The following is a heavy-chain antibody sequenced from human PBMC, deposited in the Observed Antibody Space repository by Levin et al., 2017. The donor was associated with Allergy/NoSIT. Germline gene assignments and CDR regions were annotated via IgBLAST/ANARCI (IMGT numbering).Heavy chain of an antibody. V-gene: IGHV3-48*02. Sequence: ESLKISCAASGFTFSSYSMNWVRQAPGKGLEWVSHISSSGTTIYYADSVKGRFTISRDNAKNSLYLQMNSLRDEDTAVYYCARDATPYYWGQGTLVTVSS. CDR2: ISSSGTTI. J-gene: IGHJ4*02. CDR3: ARDATPYY. CDR1: GFTFSSYS.